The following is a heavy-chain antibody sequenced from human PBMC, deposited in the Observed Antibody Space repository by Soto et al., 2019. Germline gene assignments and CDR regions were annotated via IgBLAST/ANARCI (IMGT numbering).Heavy chain of an antibody. CDR1: GFTLSSYW. Sequence: EVELVESGGGLVQPGGSLRLSCAASGFTLSSYWMHWVRQTPGTGLVWVSRLSGDGTGTRYADFVKGRFTISSANAKSTLYLEMHSLKTEDTAVYYCARGGGGVSVDQWGQGTLVTVSS. J-gene: IGHJ4*02. D-gene: IGHD2-8*02. V-gene: IGHV3-74*01. CDR3: ARGGGGVSVDQ. CDR2: LSGDGTGT.